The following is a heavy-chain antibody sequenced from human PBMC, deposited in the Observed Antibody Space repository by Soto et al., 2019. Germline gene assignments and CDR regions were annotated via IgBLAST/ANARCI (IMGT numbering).Heavy chain of an antibody. CDR1: GGTFSSYA. CDR3: ARDRNTMIGATGWFDP. J-gene: IGHJ5*02. Sequence: SVKVSFKASGGTFSSYAISWVRQAPGQGLEWMGGIIPIFGTANYAQKFQGRVTITADESTSTAYMELSSLRSEDTAVYYCARDRNTMIGATGWFDPWGQGTLVTVSS. V-gene: IGHV1-69*13. D-gene: IGHD3-22*01. CDR2: IIPIFGTA.